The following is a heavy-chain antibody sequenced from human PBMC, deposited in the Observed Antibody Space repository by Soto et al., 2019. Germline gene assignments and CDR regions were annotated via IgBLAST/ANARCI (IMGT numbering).Heavy chain of an antibody. J-gene: IGHJ6*02. CDR2: IYWDDDK. V-gene: IGHV2-5*02. CDR1: GFSLSTSGVG. D-gene: IGHD3-10*01. Sequence: ESGPTLVNPTQTLTLTCTFSGFSLSTSGVGVGWIRQPPGKALEWLALIYWDDDKRYSPSLKSRLTITKDTSKNQVVLTMTNMDPVDTATYYCAHIARFGVSPRAESRSYGMDVWGQGTTVTVSS. CDR3: AHIARFGVSPRAESRSYGMDV.